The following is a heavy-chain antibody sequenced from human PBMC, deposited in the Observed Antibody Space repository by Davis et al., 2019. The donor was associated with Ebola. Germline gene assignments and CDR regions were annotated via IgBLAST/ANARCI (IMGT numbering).Heavy chain of an antibody. V-gene: IGHV3-30*03. Sequence: PGGSLRLSCAASGFTFSSYGMHWVRQAPGKGLEWVAVISYDGSNKYYADSVKGRFTISRDNSKNTLYLQMNSLRAEDTAVYYCARERQYYYDSSGNWGIDLWGRGTLVTVSS. D-gene: IGHD3-22*01. CDR3: ARERQYYYDSSGNWGIDL. CDR2: ISYDGSNK. CDR1: GFTFSSYG. J-gene: IGHJ2*01.